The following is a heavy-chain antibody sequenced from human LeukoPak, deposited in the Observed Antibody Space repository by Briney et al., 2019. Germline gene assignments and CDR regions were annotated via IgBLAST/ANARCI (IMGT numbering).Heavy chain of an antibody. Sequence: GGSLRLSCAASGFTFSNYWMHWVRQAPGKGLVWVSRINSDGINTSYADSVKGRFTISRDNAKNTLNLQMNSLRAEDTAVYYCARADSNIAARRIGFDYWGQGTLVTVSS. J-gene: IGHJ4*02. V-gene: IGHV3-74*01. CDR1: GFTFSNYW. CDR3: ARADSNIAARRIGFDY. D-gene: IGHD6-6*01. CDR2: INSDGINT.